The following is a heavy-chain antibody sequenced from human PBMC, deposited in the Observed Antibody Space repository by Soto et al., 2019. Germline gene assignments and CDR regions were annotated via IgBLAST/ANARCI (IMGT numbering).Heavy chain of an antibody. D-gene: IGHD2-2*01. CDR2: IDPGDTYA. V-gene: IGHV5-10-1*01. Sequence: GESLKISCTGFGYTFTTFWISWVRQIPGERLGGVGGIDPGDTYATYSPAFQGHVTISADKATSTAYLQWSSLKASDTAMYFCARIYCTTTTCDSWFDPWGQGTLVTVSS. CDR1: GYTFTTFW. CDR3: ARIYCTTTTCDSWFDP. J-gene: IGHJ5*02.